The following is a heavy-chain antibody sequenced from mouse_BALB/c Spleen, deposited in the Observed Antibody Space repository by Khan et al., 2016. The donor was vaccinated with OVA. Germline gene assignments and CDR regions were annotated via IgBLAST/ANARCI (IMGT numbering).Heavy chain of an antibody. V-gene: IGHV9-4*02. CDR2: INTHSGVP. J-gene: IGHJ4*01. CDR3: AREGAAYYRNGGGAMKY. D-gene: IGHD2-5*01. Sequence: QIQLVQSGPELKKPGETVRISCKASGYTFTTAGIQWVQKMPGKGLKWIGWINTHSGVPKYAEDFKGRFAFSLEISVNTAYLQITNLKNEDTATYFCAREGAAYYRNGGGAMKYWGQGTSVTVSS. CDR1: GYTFTTAG.